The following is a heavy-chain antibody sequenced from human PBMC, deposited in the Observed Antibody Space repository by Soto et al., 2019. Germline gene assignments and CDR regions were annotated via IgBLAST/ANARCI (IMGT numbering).Heavy chain of an antibody. V-gene: IGHV2-5*02. CDR2: IYWDDDK. CDR1: GFSLSTSGVG. CDR3: AHSQDIAALPEARYNWFDP. D-gene: IGHD6-6*01. Sequence: GSGPTLVNPPQTLTLTCTFSGFSLSTSGVGVGWIRQPPGKALEWLALIYWDDDKRYSPSLKSRLTITKDTSKNQVVLTMTNMDPVDTATYYCAHSQDIAALPEARYNWFDPWGQGTLVTVSS. J-gene: IGHJ5*02.